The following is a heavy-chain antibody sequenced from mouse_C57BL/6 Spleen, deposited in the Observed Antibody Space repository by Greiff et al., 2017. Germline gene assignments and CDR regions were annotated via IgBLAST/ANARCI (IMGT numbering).Heavy chain of an antibody. D-gene: IGHD2-1*01. Sequence: EVKLMESGAELVKPGASVKLSCTASGFNFKDYYMHWVKQRTEKGLEWIGRIDPEDGETKYAPKFQGKATITADTSSNTDYLQLSSLKSEDTAVYYCAKNYGNPGYAYWGHGTLVTVSA. CDR1: GFNFKDYY. CDR3: AKNYGNPGYAY. CDR2: IDPEDGET. J-gene: IGHJ3*01. V-gene: IGHV14-2*01.